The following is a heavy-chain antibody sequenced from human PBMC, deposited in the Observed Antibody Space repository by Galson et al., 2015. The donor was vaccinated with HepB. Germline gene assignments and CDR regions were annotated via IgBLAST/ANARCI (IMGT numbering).Heavy chain of an antibody. V-gene: IGHV3-21*01. J-gene: IGHJ4*02. CDR3: ARGLLSTADY. D-gene: IGHD2-21*02. CDR2: ISSSSSYI. Sequence: SLRLSCAASGFTFSSYSMNWVRQAPGKGLEWVSSISSSSSYIYYADSVKGRFAISRDNAKNSLYLQMNSLRAEDTAVYYCARGLLSTADYWGQGTLVTVSS. CDR1: GFTFSSYS.